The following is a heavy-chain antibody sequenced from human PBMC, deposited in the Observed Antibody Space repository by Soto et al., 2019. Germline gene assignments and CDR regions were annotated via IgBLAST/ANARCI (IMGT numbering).Heavy chain of an antibody. D-gene: IGHD1-26*01. V-gene: IGHV3-74*01. CDR2: INSDGSTT. CDR1: GFTFSAYW. J-gene: IGHJ3*01. CDR3: AREVWELQDNAFDV. Sequence: EEQLVESGGGLVQPGGSLRLSCAASGFTFSAYWMHWVRQAPGKGLVWVSGINSDGSTTTYADSVKGRFTISRDKAKNTLYLQMNSLRAEDTAVYYCAREVWELQDNAFDVWGQGPMVTVSS.